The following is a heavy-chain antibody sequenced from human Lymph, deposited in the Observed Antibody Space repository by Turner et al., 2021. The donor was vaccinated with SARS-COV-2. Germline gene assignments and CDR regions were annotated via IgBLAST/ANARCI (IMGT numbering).Heavy chain of an antibody. CDR2: ISYDGSNK. CDR3: ARDFGGGMDV. CDR1: GFTFSSYA. D-gene: IGHD3-16*01. V-gene: IGHV3-30-3*01. J-gene: IGHJ6*02. Sequence: QVQLVESGGGVVQPGRSLRLSCAASGFTFSSYAMHWVRQAPGKGLEWVALISYDGSNKYYADSVKGRFTISRDNSKKTLYLQMNSLRAEDTAVYYCARDFGGGMDVWGQGTTVTVSS.